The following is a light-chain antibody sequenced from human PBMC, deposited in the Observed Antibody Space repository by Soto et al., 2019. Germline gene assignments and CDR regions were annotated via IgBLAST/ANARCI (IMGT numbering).Light chain of an antibody. V-gene: IGLV4-60*02. Sequence: QTVVTQSSSASASLGSSVKLTCTLSSGHSSYIIAWHQQQPGKAPRYLMKLERSGSYNKGSGVPDRFSGSSSGADRYLTISNLQFEDEADYYCETWDINTHVVFGGGTKLTVL. CDR3: ETWDINTHVV. CDR1: SGHSSYI. J-gene: IGLJ2*01. CDR2: LERSGSY.